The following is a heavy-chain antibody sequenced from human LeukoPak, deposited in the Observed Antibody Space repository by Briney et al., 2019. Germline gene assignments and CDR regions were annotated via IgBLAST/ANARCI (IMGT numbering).Heavy chain of an antibody. V-gene: IGHV1-69*01. Sequence: SVKVSCKASGGTFSSYAISWVRQAPGQGLEWMGGIIPIFGTANYAQKFQGRVTITADESTSTAYMELSSLRPEDTAVYYCARDHWEVGATAPWFDPWGQGTLVTVSS. CDR3: ARDHWEVGATAPWFDP. CDR2: IIPIFGTA. J-gene: IGHJ5*02. D-gene: IGHD1-26*01. CDR1: GGTFSSYA.